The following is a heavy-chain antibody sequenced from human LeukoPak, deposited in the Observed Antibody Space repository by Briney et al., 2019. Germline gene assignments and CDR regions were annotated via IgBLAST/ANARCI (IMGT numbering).Heavy chain of an antibody. CDR2: IKQDGSEK. D-gene: IGHD1-26*01. Sequence: GGSLRLSCAASGFTLSSYWMSWVRQAPGKGLEWVANIKQDGSEKYYVDSVKGRFTISRDNAKNSLYLQMDSLRAEDTAVYYCARGVGATETDAFDIWGQGTMVTVSS. V-gene: IGHV3-7*01. J-gene: IGHJ3*02. CDR3: ARGVGATETDAFDI. CDR1: GFTLSSYW.